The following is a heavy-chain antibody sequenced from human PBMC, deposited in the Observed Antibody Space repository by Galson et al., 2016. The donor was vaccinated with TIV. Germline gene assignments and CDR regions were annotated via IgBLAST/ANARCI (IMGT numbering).Heavy chain of an antibody. CDR3: ARSRGYSYGYVDP. D-gene: IGHD5-18*01. CDR2: IIPVFGTT. CDR1: GGTFNSYG. Sequence: SVKVSCKAFGGTFNSYGISWVRQAPGQGLQWMGGIIPVFGTTKYSQDFQGRVAVTADESTGTAYMELSGLRFDDTAVYFCARSRGYSYGYVDPWGQGTLVTVSA. V-gene: IGHV1-69*13. J-gene: IGHJ5*02.